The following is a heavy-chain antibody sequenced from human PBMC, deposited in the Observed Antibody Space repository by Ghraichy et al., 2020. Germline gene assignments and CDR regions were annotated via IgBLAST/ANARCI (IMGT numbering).Heavy chain of an antibody. D-gene: IGHD3-22*01. CDR1: GGTFSSYA. Sequence: SVKVSCKASGGTFSSYAISWVRQAPGQGLEWMGGIIPIFGTANYAQKFQGRVTITADESTSTAYMELSSLRSEDTAVYYCARAGKSRHSSGYNYYYYYMDVWGKGTTVTVSS. CDR3: ARAGKSRHSSGYNYYYYYMDV. CDR2: IIPIFGTA. J-gene: IGHJ6*03. V-gene: IGHV1-69*13.